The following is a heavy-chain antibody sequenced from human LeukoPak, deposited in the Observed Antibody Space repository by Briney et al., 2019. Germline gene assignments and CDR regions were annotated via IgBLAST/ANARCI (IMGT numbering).Heavy chain of an antibody. Sequence: PGGSLRLSCVASGFTFSGYALHWVRQAPGKGLEWVAVISNEGMKTYYSDSVKGRFAISRDNSKETLYLQMDGLRPADTAVYVCARTTYYYGSGTYYPVGPFDSWGQGTLVTVSS. V-gene: IGHV3-30*09. CDR3: ARTTYYYGSGTYYPVGPFDS. CDR1: GFTFSGYA. D-gene: IGHD3-10*01. J-gene: IGHJ4*02. CDR2: ISNEGMKT.